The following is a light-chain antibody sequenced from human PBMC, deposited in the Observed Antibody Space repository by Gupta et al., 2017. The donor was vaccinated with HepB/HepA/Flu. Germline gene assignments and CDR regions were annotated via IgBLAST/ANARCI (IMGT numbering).Light chain of an antibody. CDR3: GAWDNSLRAVV. V-gene: IGLV1-51*02. CDR1: NSNIGNHY. CDR2: ENN. Sequence: YVLTQPPSLSAAPGQWVTISCSASNSNIGNHYVSWYQQFPRTAPQLLIYENNRRPSGIPDRFSGSKSGTSATLDITGLQTGDEADYFCGAWDNSLRAVVFGGGTKLTVL. J-gene: IGLJ2*01.